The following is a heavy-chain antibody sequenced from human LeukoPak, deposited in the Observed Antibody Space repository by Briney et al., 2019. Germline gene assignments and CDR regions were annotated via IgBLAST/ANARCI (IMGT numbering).Heavy chain of an antibody. CDR3: ARGPWYYYDSSGYYWAWDFDY. V-gene: IGHV4-34*01. J-gene: IGHJ4*02. CDR1: GGSFSGYY. D-gene: IGHD3-22*01. CDR2: INHSGST. Sequence: SETLSLTCAVYGGSFSGYYWSWIRQPPGKGLGWIGEINHSGSTNYNPSLKSRVTISVDTSKNQFSLKLSSVTAADTAVYYCARGPWYYYDSSGYYWAWDFDYWGQGTLVTVSS.